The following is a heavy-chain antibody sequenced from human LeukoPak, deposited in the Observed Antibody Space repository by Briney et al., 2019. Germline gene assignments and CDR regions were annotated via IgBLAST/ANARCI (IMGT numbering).Heavy chain of an antibody. CDR1: GFTLSDYH. D-gene: IGHD7-27*01. V-gene: IGHV3-48*01. CDR2: ISSRSSAI. J-gene: IGHJ4*02. CDR3: ARDRPNWAIDY. Sequence: GGSLRLSCAASGFTLSDYHINWVRQAPGKGLEWISYISSRSSAIYYADPVKGRFAISRDTAKDSVYLHMSSLRAEDTAVYYCARDRPNWAIDYWGQGTLVTVSS.